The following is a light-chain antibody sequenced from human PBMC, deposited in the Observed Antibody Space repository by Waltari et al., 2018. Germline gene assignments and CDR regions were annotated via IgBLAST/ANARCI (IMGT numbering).Light chain of an antibody. CDR2: ASI. J-gene: IGKJ1*01. CDR1: QSIGSN. Sequence: EIVMTQSPATLSLSPGERATLSCRASQSIGSNLAWYQQKLGQAPWLLMFASITRAPNIPARFSGRGSGTDFTLTISGLQSEDFALYYCQQYSDWPPWTFGQGTKVEIK. CDR3: QQYSDWPPWT. V-gene: IGKV3-15*01.